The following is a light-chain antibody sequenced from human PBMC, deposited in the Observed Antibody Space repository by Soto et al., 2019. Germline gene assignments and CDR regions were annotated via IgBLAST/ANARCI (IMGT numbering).Light chain of an antibody. CDR3: AAWDDSLTGRVV. V-gene: IGLV1-44*01. CDR1: SSNIGSYT. J-gene: IGLJ2*01. Sequence: QSVLMQTPSASANPGQRVTISCSGSSSNIGSYTVSWYQQLPGKAPKLLIYTNNQRPSGVPDRFSGSKSGTSASLAISGLQSEDEAEYYCAAWDDSLTGRVVFGGGTQLTVL. CDR2: TNN.